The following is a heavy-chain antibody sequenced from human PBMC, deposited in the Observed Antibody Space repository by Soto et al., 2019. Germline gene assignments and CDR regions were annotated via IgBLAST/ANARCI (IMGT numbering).Heavy chain of an antibody. Sequence: ASVKVSCKASGYTFTGYYMHWVRQAPGQGLEWMGWINPNSGGTNYAQKFQGRVTMTRDTSISTAYMELGRLRSDDTAVYYCASYMVRGGGGYYGMDVWGQGTTVTVSS. CDR2: INPNSGGT. CDR3: ASYMVRGGGGYYGMDV. CDR1: GYTFTGYY. D-gene: IGHD3-10*01. V-gene: IGHV1-2*02. J-gene: IGHJ6*02.